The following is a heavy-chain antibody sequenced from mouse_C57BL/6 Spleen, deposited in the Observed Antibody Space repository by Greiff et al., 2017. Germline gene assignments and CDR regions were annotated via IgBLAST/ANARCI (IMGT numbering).Heavy chain of an antibody. CDR2: IYPGSGST. J-gene: IGHJ2*01. Sequence: VQLQQPGAELVKPGASVKMSCKASGYTFTSYWITWVKQRPGQGLDWIGDIYPGSGSTNYNEKFKSKATLTVDTSSSTAYMQLSSLTSEDSAVYYFAVSGYYGCYFDYWGQGTTLTVSS. CDR1: GYTFTSYW. V-gene: IGHV1-55*01. CDR3: AVSGYYGCYFDY. D-gene: IGHD1-1*01.